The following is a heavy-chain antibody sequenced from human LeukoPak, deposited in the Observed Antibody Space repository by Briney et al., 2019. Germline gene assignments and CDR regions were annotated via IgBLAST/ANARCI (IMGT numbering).Heavy chain of an antibody. CDR3: AKEGSSWSTFDY. Sequence: PGGSLRLSCAASGFTFDDYGMSWVRQAPGKGLEWVAGINWNGRSTAYADSVKGRFTISRDNAKNSLYLQMNSLRAEDMALYYCAKEGSSWSTFDYWGQGTLVTVSS. CDR1: GFTFDDYG. V-gene: IGHV3-20*04. D-gene: IGHD6-13*01. CDR2: INWNGRST. J-gene: IGHJ4*02.